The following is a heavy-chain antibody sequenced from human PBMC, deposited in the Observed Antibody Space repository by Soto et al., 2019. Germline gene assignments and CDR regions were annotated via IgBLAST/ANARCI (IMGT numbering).Heavy chain of an antibody. CDR1: GGSIWSYY. CDR2: IYTSGST. J-gene: IGHJ6*02. D-gene: IGHD1-26*01. V-gene: IGHV4-4*07. Sequence: PSETLSLTCNVSGGSIWSYYWSWVRQPAGKPLEWIGRIYTSGSTNYNPSLKSRVSMSVDTSKNQFSLEVTSVTAADTAVYYCAREGASGFGMDVWGQGTTVTVSS. CDR3: AREGASGFGMDV.